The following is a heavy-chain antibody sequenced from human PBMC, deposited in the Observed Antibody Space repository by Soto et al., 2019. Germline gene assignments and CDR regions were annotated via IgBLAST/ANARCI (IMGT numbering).Heavy chain of an antibody. D-gene: IGHD6-13*01. CDR1: GFTFSSYD. CDR2: IGTAGDT. CDR3: ERGHQYSSSPDY. V-gene: IGHV3-13*01. Sequence: GGSLRLSCAASGFTFSSYDMHWVRQATGKGLEWVSAIGTAGDTYYPGSVKGRFTISRENAKNSLYLQMNSLRAGDTAVYYCERGHQYSSSPDYWGQGTLVTVSS. J-gene: IGHJ4*02.